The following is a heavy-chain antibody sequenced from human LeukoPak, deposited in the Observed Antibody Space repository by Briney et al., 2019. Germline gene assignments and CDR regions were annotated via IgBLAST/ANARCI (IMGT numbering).Heavy chain of an antibody. CDR1: GFTVSSNY. V-gene: IGHV3-66*01. J-gene: IGHJ4*02. CDR2: IYSGGST. Sequence: PGGSLRLSCAASGFTVSSNYMSWVRQAPGKGLEWVSVIYSGGSTYYADSVKGRFTISRDNAKNSLYLQMNSLRAEDTAVYYCARGTYYYGSGSYPLDYWGQGTLVTVSS. D-gene: IGHD3-10*01. CDR3: ARGTYYYGSGSYPLDY.